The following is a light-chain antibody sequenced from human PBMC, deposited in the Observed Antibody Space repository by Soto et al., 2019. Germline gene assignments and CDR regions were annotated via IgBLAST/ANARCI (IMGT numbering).Light chain of an antibody. J-gene: IGKJ5*01. V-gene: IGKV3-15*01. CDR2: ATS. CDR3: QQYDNKPPIT. CDR1: QSVRSN. Sequence: EIVMTQSPATLSVSPGERATLSCRASQSVRSNVAWYQQKPGQAPRLLIYATSTRATGIPDRFSGSGSGTEFTLNISSLQSEDFAVYHCQQYDNKPPITFGQGTRLEIK.